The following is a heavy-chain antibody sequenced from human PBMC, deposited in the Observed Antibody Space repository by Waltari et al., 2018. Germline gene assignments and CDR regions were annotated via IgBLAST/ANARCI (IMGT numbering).Heavy chain of an antibody. D-gene: IGHD2-21*01. CDR1: GFTFSSYI. J-gene: IGHJ3*02. V-gene: IGHV3-48*04. CDR2: ISGDSGSI. CDR3: ARDRDWAFDI. Sequence: EVQLVESGGGLVQPGGSLRLSCAASGFTFSSYIMTGFRQAPGKGLEWVSYISGDSGSIHYADSVKGRITVSRDNAKNSLYLQMSSLTAEDTAVFYCARDRDWAFDIWGQGTMVTVSS.